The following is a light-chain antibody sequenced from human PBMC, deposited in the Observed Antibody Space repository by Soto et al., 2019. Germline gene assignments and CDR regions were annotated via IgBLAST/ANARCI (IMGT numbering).Light chain of an antibody. CDR2: AAS. Sequence: DIQMTQYPSSLSASVGDRVTITCRTSHDIRSDLGWVQQKPGKAPKRLIYAASTLQSGVTSRFSGSRSGTEFTLTISSLQSEDFATYYCLQHNSYPFTFGPGTKVDIK. J-gene: IGKJ3*01. CDR1: HDIRSD. V-gene: IGKV1-17*01. CDR3: LQHNSYPFT.